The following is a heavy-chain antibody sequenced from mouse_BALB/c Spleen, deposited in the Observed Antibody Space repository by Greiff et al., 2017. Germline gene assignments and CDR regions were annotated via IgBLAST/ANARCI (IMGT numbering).Heavy chain of an antibody. J-gene: IGHJ2*01. Sequence: QVQLKESGPGLVAPSQSLSITCTVSGFSLTGYGVNWVRQPPGKGLEWLGMIWGDGSTDYNSALKSRLSISKDNSKSQVFLKMNSLQTDDTARYYCAREVNYGSRGAFDYWGQGTTLTVSS. D-gene: IGHD1-1*01. CDR2: IWGDGST. CDR3: AREVNYGSRGAFDY. CDR1: GFSLTGYG. V-gene: IGHV2-6-7*01.